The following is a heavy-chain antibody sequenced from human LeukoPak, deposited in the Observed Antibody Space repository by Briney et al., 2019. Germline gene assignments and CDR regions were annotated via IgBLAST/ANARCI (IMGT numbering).Heavy chain of an antibody. CDR2: ISWNSGSI. V-gene: IGHV3-9*01. CDR1: GFTFDDYA. CDR3: ARDRDLGYPLDY. Sequence: GGSLRLSCAASGFTFDDYAMHWVRQAPGKGLEWVSGISWNSGSIGYADSVKGRFTISRDNSKNTLYLQMNSLRAEDTAVYYCARDRDLGYPLDYWGQGTLVTVSS. J-gene: IGHJ4*02. D-gene: IGHD2-21*01.